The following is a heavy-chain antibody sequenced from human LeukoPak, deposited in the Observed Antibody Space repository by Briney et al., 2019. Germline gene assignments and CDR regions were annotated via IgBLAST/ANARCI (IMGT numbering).Heavy chain of an antibody. CDR1: GFTVSSNY. Sequence: GGSLRLSCAASGFTVSSNYMSWVRQAPGKGLEWVSVIYSGGSTYYADSVKGRFTISRDNSKNTLYLQMNSLRAEDTAVYYRARDMGTYYYDSSGYIIWGQGTMLTVSS. V-gene: IGHV3-66*02. J-gene: IGHJ3*02. D-gene: IGHD3-22*01. CDR2: IYSGGST. CDR3: ARDMGTYYYDSSGYII.